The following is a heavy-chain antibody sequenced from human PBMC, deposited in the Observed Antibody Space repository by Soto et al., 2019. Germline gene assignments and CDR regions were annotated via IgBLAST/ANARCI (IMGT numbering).Heavy chain of an antibody. CDR3: AKRIAAAGTSGYYYGMDV. J-gene: IGHJ6*02. D-gene: IGHD6-13*01. CDR2: ISGSGGST. CDR1: GFTFSSYA. V-gene: IGHV3-23*01. Sequence: GGSLRLSCAASGFTFSSYAMSWVRQAPGKGLEWVSAISGSGGSTYYADSVKGRFTISRDNSKNTLYLQMNSLRAEDTAVYYCAKRIAAAGTSGYYYGMDVWGQGTTVTVS.